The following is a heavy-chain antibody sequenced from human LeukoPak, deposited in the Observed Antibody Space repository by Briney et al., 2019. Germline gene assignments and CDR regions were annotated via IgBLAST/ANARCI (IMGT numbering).Heavy chain of an antibody. Sequence: PGGSLRLSXAASGFTFSSHWMSWVRQAPGKGLEWVANIWQEGSEKYYVDSVKGRFTISRGNAKNSLYLQMNSLRAEDTAVYYCARVQNLVSWGLDYFDYWGQGTLVTVSS. V-gene: IGHV3-7*01. CDR3: ARVQNLVSWGLDYFDY. J-gene: IGHJ4*02. CDR1: GFTFSSHW. CDR2: IWQEGSEK. D-gene: IGHD3-16*01.